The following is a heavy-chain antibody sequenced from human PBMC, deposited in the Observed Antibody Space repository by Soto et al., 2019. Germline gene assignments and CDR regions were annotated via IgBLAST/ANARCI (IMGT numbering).Heavy chain of an antibody. CDR1: GFNFSNYA. CDR3: AKSDSSPIFGVVRYGMDV. Sequence: GGSLRLSCAGSGFNFSNYAMNWVRQTPGKGLEWVSAISGSGGSTKHADSVTGRCIISRDNSKNTLYLQMNSLRADDTAIYYCAKSDSSPIFGVVRYGMDVWGQGTTVTVSS. V-gene: IGHV3-23*01. J-gene: IGHJ6*02. D-gene: IGHD3-3*01. CDR2: ISGSGGST.